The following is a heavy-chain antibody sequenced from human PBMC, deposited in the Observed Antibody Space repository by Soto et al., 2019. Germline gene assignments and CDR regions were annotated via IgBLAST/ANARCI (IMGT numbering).Heavy chain of an antibody. D-gene: IGHD3-16*02. J-gene: IGHJ5*02. V-gene: IGHV2-5*01. CDR3: THMRGSRLYSTVFGCQVTTFTDP. CDR2: NDSNDDK. Sequence: SGPTQVEPPQSIKRTCPFSGFPLSTSGVGVGWVRQPPRKALESLPRNDSNDDKRFSTSLRSRLTITKDTATNQMGLRMTNMDPVDTATYYCTHMRGSRLYSTVFGCQVTTFTDP. CDR1: GFPLSTSGVG.